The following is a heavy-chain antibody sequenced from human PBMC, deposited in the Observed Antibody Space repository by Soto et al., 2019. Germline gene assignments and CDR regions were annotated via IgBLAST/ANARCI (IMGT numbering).Heavy chain of an antibody. Sequence: QVQLVQSGAEVKKPGSSVKVSCKDSGGTFNTYSMFWVRQAPGQGLEWMGRIIPMLGVRNYAQRFQDRVTITADKSTATVHMELSNLRSEDTALYYCTIGSWSGEVFDIWGHGTMVTVSS. V-gene: IGHV1-69*02. CDR1: GGTFNTYS. D-gene: IGHD2-21*01. J-gene: IGHJ3*02. CDR3: TIGSWSGEVFDI. CDR2: IIPMLGVR.